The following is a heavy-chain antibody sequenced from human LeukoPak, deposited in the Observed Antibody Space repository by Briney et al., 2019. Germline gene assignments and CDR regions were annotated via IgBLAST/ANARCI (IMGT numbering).Heavy chain of an antibody. V-gene: IGHV1-3*01. CDR3: ARGGAAGTVSYYYYGMDV. Sequence: ASVKVSCKASGYTFTSDAMHWVRQAPGQRLEWMGWINAGNGNTKYSQKFQDRVTITRDTSASTAYMEQSSLRSEDTAVYYCARGGAAGTVSYYYYGMDVWGQGTTVAVSS. CDR1: GYTFTSDA. D-gene: IGHD6-13*01. J-gene: IGHJ6*02. CDR2: INAGNGNT.